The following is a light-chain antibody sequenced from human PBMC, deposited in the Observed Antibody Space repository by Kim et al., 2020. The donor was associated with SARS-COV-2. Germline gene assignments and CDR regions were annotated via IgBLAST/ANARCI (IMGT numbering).Light chain of an antibody. CDR2: EAS. J-gene: IGKJ4*01. CDR3: QNSSNWPLT. V-gene: IGKV3-11*01. Sequence: EIVLTQSPATLSLSPGERATLSCRASQSVSTHLIWYQQKPGQAPRLLIYEASSRATGIPARFSGSGSGTDFTLTISNLDPEDFAVYYCQNSSNWPLTFGVGTKVDIK. CDR1: QSVSTH.